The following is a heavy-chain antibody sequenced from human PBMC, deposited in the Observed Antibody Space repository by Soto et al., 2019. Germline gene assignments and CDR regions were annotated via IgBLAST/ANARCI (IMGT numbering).Heavy chain of an antibody. CDR2: INSDGSST. CDR1: GFTFSSYW. J-gene: IGHJ6*03. D-gene: IGHD6-6*01. Sequence: GGSLRLSCAASGFTFSSYWMHWVRQAPGKGLVWVSRINSDGSSTSYADSVKGRFTISRDNAKNTLYLQMNSLRAEDTAVYYCARDRVSSIAARKGYYYYMDVWGKGTTVTVSS. CDR3: ARDRVSSIAARKGYYYYMDV. V-gene: IGHV3-74*01.